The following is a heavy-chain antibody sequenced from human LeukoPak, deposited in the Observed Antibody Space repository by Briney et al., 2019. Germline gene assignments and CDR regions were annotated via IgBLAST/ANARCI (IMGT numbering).Heavy chain of an antibody. Sequence: SETLSLTCTVSGGSISSYYWSWIRQPPGKGLEWIGYIYYSGSTNYNPSLKSRVTISVDPPKTQFSLSLSSVTAADTAVYYCARLARLTLIRGVTGYHSLDVWGRGTKVTVSS. CDR2: IYYSGST. J-gene: IGHJ6*04. CDR1: GGSISSYY. CDR3: ARLARLTLIRGVTGYHSLDV. V-gene: IGHV4-59*01. D-gene: IGHD3-10*01.